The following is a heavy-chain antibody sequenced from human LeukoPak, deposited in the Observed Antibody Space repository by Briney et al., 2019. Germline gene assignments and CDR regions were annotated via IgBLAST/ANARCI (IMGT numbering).Heavy chain of an antibody. Sequence: GEALKISCKGSGYSFINYWIGWVRQMPGKGLEWMGIIYPGDSDTRYNPSFQGQVTISADKSISTAYLQWSSLKASDTAMYYCAVGRYCSSTSCPSTYYYYYMDVWGKGTTVTVSS. CDR2: IYPGDSDT. J-gene: IGHJ6*03. CDR1: GYSFINYW. V-gene: IGHV5-51*01. D-gene: IGHD2-2*01. CDR3: AVGRYCSSTSCPSTYYYYYMDV.